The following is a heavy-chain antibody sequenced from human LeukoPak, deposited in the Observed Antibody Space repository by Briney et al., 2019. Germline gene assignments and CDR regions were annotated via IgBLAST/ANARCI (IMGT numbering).Heavy chain of an antibody. Sequence: SETLSPTCTVSGGSISSYYWRWIRQPAGKGREWIGRIYTSGSTNYNPSLKSRVTMSVDTSKNQFSLKLSSVTAADTAVYYCARDKYSTRQKGNWFDPWGQGTLVTVSS. D-gene: IGHD2-2*01. CDR2: IYTSGST. J-gene: IGHJ5*02. CDR3: ARDKYSTRQKGNWFDP. CDR1: GGSISSYY. V-gene: IGHV4-4*07.